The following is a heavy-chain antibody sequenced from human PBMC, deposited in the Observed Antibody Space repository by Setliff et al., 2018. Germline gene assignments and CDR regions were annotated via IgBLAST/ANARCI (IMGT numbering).Heavy chain of an antibody. Sequence: ASVKVSCKASGYTFTDYAMHWVRQAPGQRLEWMGWINPGNGNTKYSQKFQGRVTITRDTSASTAYMELSSLRSEDTAVYYCATDVNQWDPTYMDVWGEGTTVTVSS. CDR3: ATDVNQWDPTYMDV. D-gene: IGHD1-26*01. CDR1: GYTFTDYA. J-gene: IGHJ6*03. CDR2: INPGNGNT. V-gene: IGHV1-3*01.